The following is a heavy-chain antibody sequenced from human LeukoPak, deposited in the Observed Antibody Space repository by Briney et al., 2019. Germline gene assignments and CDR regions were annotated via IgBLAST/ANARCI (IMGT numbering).Heavy chain of an antibody. CDR3: ARGRYGDYESYYFDY. Sequence: SETLSLTCTVSGGSISSSSYYWGWIRQPPGKGLEWIGSIYYSGSTYYNPSLKSRVTISVDTSKNQFSLKLSSVTAADTAVYYCARGRYGDYESYYFDYWGQGTLVTVSS. CDR1: GGSISSSSYY. D-gene: IGHD4-17*01. V-gene: IGHV4-39*01. J-gene: IGHJ4*02. CDR2: IYYSGST.